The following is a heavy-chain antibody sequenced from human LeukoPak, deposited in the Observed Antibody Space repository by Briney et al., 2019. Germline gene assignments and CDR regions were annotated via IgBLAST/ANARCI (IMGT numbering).Heavy chain of an antibody. J-gene: IGHJ3*02. CDR1: GYTFTGYY. CDR3: ARRGRSGSYYAFDI. CDR2: INPNSGGT. D-gene: IGHD1-26*01. V-gene: IGHV1-2*02. Sequence: ASVKVSCKASGYTFTGYYMHWVRQAPGQGLEWMGWINPNSGGTNYAQKFLGRVTMTRDTSISTAYMELSRLRSDDTAVYYCARRGRSGSYYAFDIWGQGTMVTVSS.